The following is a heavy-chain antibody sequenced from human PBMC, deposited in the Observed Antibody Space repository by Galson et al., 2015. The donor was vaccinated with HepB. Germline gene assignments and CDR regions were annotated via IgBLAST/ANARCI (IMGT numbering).Heavy chain of an antibody. D-gene: IGHD6-19*01. J-gene: IGHJ3*02. CDR1: GYTFTGQY. CDR2: INPNSGGT. Sequence: SVKVSCKASGYTFTGQYMYWLRQAPGQGLEWMGRINPNSGGTNYAQKFQRRVTMTRDTSIRTAYMELSSLRPDGTAVYYCARDIAVAGPGGSFVIWGQGTMVTVSS. CDR3: ARDIAVAGPGGSFVI. V-gene: IGHV1-2*06.